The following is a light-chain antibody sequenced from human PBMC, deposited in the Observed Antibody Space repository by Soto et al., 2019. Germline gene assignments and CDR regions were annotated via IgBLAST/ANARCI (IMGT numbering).Light chain of an antibody. Sequence: QSVLTQPPSVSGAPGQRVTISCTGSSSNIGAGSDVHWYQQLPGTAPKLLISGNNNRPSGVPDRFSGSKSGTSASLAITGRQAEDEADYYCQSYDSSLSDMVFGGGTKLTVL. CDR3: QSYDSSLSDMV. CDR1: SSNIGAGSD. J-gene: IGLJ2*01. CDR2: GNN. V-gene: IGLV1-40*01.